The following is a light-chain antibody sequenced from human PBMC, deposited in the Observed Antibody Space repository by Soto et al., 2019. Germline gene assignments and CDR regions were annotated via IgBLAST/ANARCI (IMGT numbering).Light chain of an antibody. J-gene: IGKJ4*01. CDR1: QSVSSN. CDR2: GAS. CDR3: QQYNNYPLT. V-gene: IGKV3-15*01. Sequence: EIAMTQSPATLSVSPGDGATLSCRASQSVSSNLAWYQQKHGQAPRLLIYGASTRDTGIPARFSGSGSGTEFTLTISRLQSEDFEVYYCQQYNNYPLTFGGGTKVDIK.